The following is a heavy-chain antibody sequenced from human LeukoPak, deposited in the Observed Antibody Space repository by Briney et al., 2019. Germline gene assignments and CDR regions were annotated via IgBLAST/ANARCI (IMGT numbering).Heavy chain of an antibody. CDR2: TFHSGST. CDR1: GYSISSGYY. J-gene: IGHJ4*02. D-gene: IGHD4-17*01. Sequence: PSETLSLTCAVSGYSISSGYYWGWIRQPPGKGLEWIGSTFHSGSTYYNPSLKSRVTISVDTSKNQFSLKLSSVTAADTAVYYCARDPVGDYGDYWGQGTLVTVSS. CDR3: ARDPVGDYGDY. V-gene: IGHV4-38-2*02.